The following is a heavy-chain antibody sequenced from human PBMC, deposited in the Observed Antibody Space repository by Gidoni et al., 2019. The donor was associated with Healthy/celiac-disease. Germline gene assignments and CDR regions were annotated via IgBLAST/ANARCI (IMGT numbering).Heavy chain of an antibody. D-gene: IGHD2-21*01. Sequence: QVQLQESGPGLVKPSETLSLTCTVSGYSISSGYYLGWIRQPPGKGLEWIGSIYHSGSTYYNPSLKSRVTISVDTSKNQFSLKLSSVTAADTAVYYCARDFRFASNWFDPWGQGTLVTVSS. CDR3: ARDFRFASNWFDP. J-gene: IGHJ5*02. CDR1: GYSISSGYY. V-gene: IGHV4-38-2*02. CDR2: IYHSGST.